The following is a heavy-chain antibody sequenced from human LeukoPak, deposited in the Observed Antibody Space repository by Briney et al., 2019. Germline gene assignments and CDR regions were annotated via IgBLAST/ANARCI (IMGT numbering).Heavy chain of an antibody. CDR1: GFIFSDHY. V-gene: IGHV3-11*03. J-gene: IGHJ3*02. CDR2: ISDIGSKT. Sequence: SGGSLRLSCGASGFIFSDHYMNWVRQAPGKGLEWVSCISDIGSKTNYAESVKGRFTISRDNAKNSLSLHMNSLRAEDTAVYYCAAAAGYRFDIWGQGTMVTVSS. CDR3: AAAAGYRFDI. D-gene: IGHD6-13*01.